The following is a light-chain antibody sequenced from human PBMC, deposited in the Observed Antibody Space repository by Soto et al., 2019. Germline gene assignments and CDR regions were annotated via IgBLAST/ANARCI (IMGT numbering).Light chain of an antibody. CDR1: QSVSSY. J-gene: IGKJ1*01. Sequence: EIVLTQSPAPLSLSTVESATLSCRASQSVSSYLAWYHQKPGQAPRLVIYDASNGAPGIPDGLSCSGSGTDFALTSSILEPEDFAVYYGHQDGNAVGQGNKV. V-gene: IGKV3-11*01. CDR2: DAS. CDR3: HQDGNA.